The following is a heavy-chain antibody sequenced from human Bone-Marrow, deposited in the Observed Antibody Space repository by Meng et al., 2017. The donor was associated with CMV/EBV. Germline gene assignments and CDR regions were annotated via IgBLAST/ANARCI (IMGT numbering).Heavy chain of an antibody. J-gene: IGHJ4*02. CDR3: ARGRHPFGELFYFDY. Sequence: ASVKVSCKASGYTFTSYYMHWVRQAPGQGLEWMGIINPSGGSTSYAQKFQGRVTMTRDTSTSTVYMELSSLRSEDTAVYYCARGRHPFGELFYFDYWGQGTLVTVSS. CDR2: INPSGGST. V-gene: IGHV1-46*01. CDR1: GYTFTSYY. D-gene: IGHD3-10*01.